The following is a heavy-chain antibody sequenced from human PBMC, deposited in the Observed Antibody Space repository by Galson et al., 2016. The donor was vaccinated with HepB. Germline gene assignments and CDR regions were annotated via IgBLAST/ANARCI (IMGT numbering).Heavy chain of an antibody. CDR2: ISYHGRDT. Sequence: SLRLSCAASGFTFSSYAMHWVRQAPGKGLEWVTVISYHGRDTFYADSVKGRFTISRDNSKNTLYLQMNSLRPEDTAVYYCGTDPPDGDWRPEYWGQGTLVTVSS. D-gene: IGHD2-21*01. CDR1: GFTFSSYA. V-gene: IGHV3-30*04. J-gene: IGHJ4*02. CDR3: GTDPPDGDWRPEY.